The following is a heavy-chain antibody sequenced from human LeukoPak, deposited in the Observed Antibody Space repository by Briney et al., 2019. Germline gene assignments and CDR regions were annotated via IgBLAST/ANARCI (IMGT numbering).Heavy chain of an antibody. CDR3: GRDITPGGLDV. CDR2: IYSNRQKI. V-gene: IGHV3-9*02. D-gene: IGHD1-20*01. Sequence: GGSLRLSCTASGVTSSDYAMDWVRQAPGKGLEWVSGIYSNRQKIDYADSVKGRFIISRDDAKNSLFLQMNSLRPEDTGVYYCGRDITPGGLDVLGQGTTVTVS. J-gene: IGHJ6*02. CDR1: GVTSSDYA.